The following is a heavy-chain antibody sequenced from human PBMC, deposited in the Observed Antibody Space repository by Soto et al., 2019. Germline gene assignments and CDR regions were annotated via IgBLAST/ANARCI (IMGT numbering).Heavy chain of an antibody. J-gene: IGHJ5*02. CDR3: ARDRQSMITFDFGWFDP. V-gene: IGHV3-48*01. CDR2: ISSSSSTI. D-gene: IGHD3-16*01. Sequence: GGSLRLSCAASGFTFSSYSMNWVRQAPGKGLEWVSYISSSSSTIYYADSVKGRFTISRDNAKNSLYLQMNSLRAEDTAVYYCARDRQSMITFDFGWFDPWGQGTLVTVSS. CDR1: GFTFSSYS.